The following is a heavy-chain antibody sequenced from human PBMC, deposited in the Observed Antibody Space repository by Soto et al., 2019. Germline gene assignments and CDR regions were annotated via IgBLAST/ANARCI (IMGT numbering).Heavy chain of an antibody. CDR3: ARGVGSGSYYNQYNWFDP. J-gene: IGHJ5*02. Sequence: GGSLRLSCAASGFTFRSYAMHWVRQAPGKGLEWVSYISSSSTTIYYADSVKGRFTIFRDNAKNSLYLQLNSLRDEDTAVYYCARGVGSGSYYNQYNWFDPWGQGTLVTVSS. CDR2: ISSSSTTI. CDR1: GFTFRSYA. V-gene: IGHV3-48*02. D-gene: IGHD3-10*01.